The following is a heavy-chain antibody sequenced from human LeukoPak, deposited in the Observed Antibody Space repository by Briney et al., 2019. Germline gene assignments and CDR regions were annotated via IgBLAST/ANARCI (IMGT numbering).Heavy chain of an antibody. D-gene: IGHD1-26*01. CDR2: IYYSGST. CDR1: GGSINSNY. V-gene: IGHV4-59*01. Sequence: PSETLSLTCSVSGGSINSNYWSWLRQPPGKGLEWIGYIYYSGSTNYNPSLKSRVTISVDTSKNQFSLKLSSVTAADTAVYYCARWGELLSPYYFDYWGQGTLGTVSS. J-gene: IGHJ4*02. CDR3: ARWGELLSPYYFDY.